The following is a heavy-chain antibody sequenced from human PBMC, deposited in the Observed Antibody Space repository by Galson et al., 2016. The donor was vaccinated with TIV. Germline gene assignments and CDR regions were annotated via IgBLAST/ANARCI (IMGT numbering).Heavy chain of an antibody. Sequence: QSGAEVKKPGDSLKISCKASGSSFTSFWIGWVRQMPGKGLEWMGVIYPGDSYTTYSPSFQGQVTISADKSSNTAYLQWSSLMASDTAMCFCASSRPELRYFDWQRPQYFDYWGQGSLVTVSS. J-gene: IGHJ4*02. V-gene: IGHV5-51*01. CDR2: IYPGDSYT. CDR1: GSSFTSFW. CDR3: ASSRPELRYFDWQRPQYFDY. D-gene: IGHD3-9*01.